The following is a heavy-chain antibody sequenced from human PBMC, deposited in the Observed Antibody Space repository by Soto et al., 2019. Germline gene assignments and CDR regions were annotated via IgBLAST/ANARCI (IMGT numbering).Heavy chain of an antibody. V-gene: IGHV1-18*04. CDR3: ATSYDSGFDP. CDR1: GYPFSKYG. CDR2: IKPDNGNT. D-gene: IGHD5-12*01. J-gene: IGHJ5*02. Sequence: QLQLVQSGGEVKKPGASVRVSCEAYGYPFSKYGISWIRQAPGQGLEWMGWIKPDNGNTDYAQKFQGRVTMTPDTSSNTDYMELRSLRSDDTAVYYCATSYDSGFDPWGQGTLVSVSS.